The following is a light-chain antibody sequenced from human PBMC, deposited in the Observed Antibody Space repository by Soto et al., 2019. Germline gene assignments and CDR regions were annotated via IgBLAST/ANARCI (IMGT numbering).Light chain of an antibody. CDR2: EVT. CDR3: SSYTGGNPSYV. V-gene: IGLV2-8*01. J-gene: IGLJ1*01. Sequence: QTVLTQPPSASGSPGQSVTISCTGTSSDVSGYDYVSWYEQHPGKAPKLMIYEVTIRPSGVSDRFSGSKSGNTASLTVSGLQAEDEADYYCSSYTGGNPSYVFGTGTQLTVL. CDR1: SSDVSGYDY.